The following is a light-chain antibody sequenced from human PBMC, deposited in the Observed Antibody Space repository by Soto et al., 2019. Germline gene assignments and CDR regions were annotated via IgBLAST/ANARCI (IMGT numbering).Light chain of an antibody. J-gene: IGKJ3*01. V-gene: IGKV3-11*01. CDR1: QSVSSY. CDR3: QQRGNWPSFT. CDR2: DAS. Sequence: EIVLTQSPPTLSLSPGERATLSCRASQSVSSYLAWYQQKPGQAPRLLIYDASNRATGIPARFSGSGSGTDFTLTISGLEPEDFAVYFCQQRGNWPSFTFGPGTKVDIK.